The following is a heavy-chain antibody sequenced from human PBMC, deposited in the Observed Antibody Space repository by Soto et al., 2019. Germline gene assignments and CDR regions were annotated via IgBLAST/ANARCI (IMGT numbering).Heavy chain of an antibody. CDR2: IYYSAST. J-gene: IGHJ1*01. CDR3: ARHDWIAVAATGEYFQH. V-gene: IGHV4-39*01. Sequence: SETLSLTWTVSGGSISSSSYYRGWIRQPPGKGLERIGSIYYSASTYYNPSLKSRVTISVDTSKNQFSLKLSSVTAADTAVYYCARHDWIAVAATGEYFQHWGQGTLVTGSS. CDR1: GGSISSSSYY. D-gene: IGHD6-19*01.